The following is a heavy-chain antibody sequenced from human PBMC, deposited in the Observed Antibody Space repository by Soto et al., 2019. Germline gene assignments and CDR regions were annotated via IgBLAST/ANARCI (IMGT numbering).Heavy chain of an antibody. V-gene: IGHV2-5*02. D-gene: IGHD4-17*01. CDR2: IYWDDDK. Sequence: QITLKESGPTLVKPTQTLTLTCTFSGFSLSTTGVGVGWIRQPPGKALDWLALIYWDDDKRYSPSLKSRLTIXKXXSKNQVVLTMTNMDPIDTARYYCVHAPPVTTGGDYWGQGTLVTVSS. CDR3: VHAPPVTTGGDY. CDR1: GFSLSTTGVG. J-gene: IGHJ4*02.